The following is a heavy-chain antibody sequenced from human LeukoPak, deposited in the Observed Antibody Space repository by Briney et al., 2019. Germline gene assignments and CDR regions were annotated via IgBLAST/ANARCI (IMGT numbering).Heavy chain of an antibody. J-gene: IGHJ3*02. V-gene: IGHV4-34*01. CDR1: GGSLSDDY. D-gene: IGHD4-17*01. CDR2: INHRGST. CDR3: ARDLVTVTKGFDI. Sequence: SETLSLTCAVYGGSLSDDYWNWIRQSPGKGLEWIGEINHRGSTNYIPSLKSRVTVSVDTSKSQFSLRLSSVTAADTAVYYCARDLVTVTKGFDIWGQGTMVSVSS.